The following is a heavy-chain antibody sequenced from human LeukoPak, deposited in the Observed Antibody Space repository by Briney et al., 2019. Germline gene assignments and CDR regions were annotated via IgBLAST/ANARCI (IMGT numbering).Heavy chain of an antibody. V-gene: IGHV3-33*03. CDR2: IFYDGTKK. CDR1: GFTFSTFG. D-gene: IGHD6-6*01. J-gene: IGHJ4*02. CDR3: ARAESGSQFDY. Sequence: GRSLRLSCAASGFTFSTFGMHWVRQAPGKGLEWVAVIFYDGTKKYYADSVQGRFTISRDTSKNTLYLQMNSLRAEGTAVYYCARAESGSQFDYWGQGTLVSVSS.